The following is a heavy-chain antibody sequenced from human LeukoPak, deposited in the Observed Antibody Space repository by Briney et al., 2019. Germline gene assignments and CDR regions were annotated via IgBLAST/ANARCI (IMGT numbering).Heavy chain of an antibody. V-gene: IGHV3-30*18. J-gene: IGHJ5*02. CDR3: AKPKIQGYSSKYNWFDP. D-gene: IGHD6-13*01. Sequence: GGSLRLSCAASGFTFSSYGMHWVRQAPGKGLEWVAVISYDGSNKYYADSVKGRFTISRDNSKNTLYLQMNSLRAEDTAVYYSAKPKIQGYSSKYNWFDPWGQGTLVTVSS. CDR1: GFTFSSYG. CDR2: ISYDGSNK.